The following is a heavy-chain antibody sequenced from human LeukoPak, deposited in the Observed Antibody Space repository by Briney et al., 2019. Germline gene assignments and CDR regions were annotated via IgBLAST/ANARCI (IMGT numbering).Heavy chain of an antibody. CDR2: IFTGGNT. Sequence: GGSLRLSCAASGFTVDSNYLSRVRQAPGKGLEWVSTIFTGGNTYYAASVKGRFTISRDFSKNTVFLHMNSLRAEDTAMYYCARGDDSGYYDYFDYWGQGALVTVSS. CDR3: ARGDDSGYYDYFDY. J-gene: IGHJ4*02. D-gene: IGHD3-22*01. CDR1: GFTVDSNY. V-gene: IGHV3-53*01.